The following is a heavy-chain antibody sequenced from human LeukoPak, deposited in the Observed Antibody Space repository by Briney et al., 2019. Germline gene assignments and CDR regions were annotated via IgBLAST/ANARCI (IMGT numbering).Heavy chain of an antibody. CDR3: AKADGSGNYYLILDY. Sequence: RGSLRLSCATSGFTFSTFAMSWVRQAPGKGLEWVAQITSGGETTHYADSVKGRFIISRDNSKNMLSLQMDGLGGEDTALYYCAKADGSGNYYLILDYWGQGTLVTVSS. D-gene: IGHD3-10*01. CDR1: GFTFSTFA. CDR2: ITSGGETT. V-gene: IGHV3-23*01. J-gene: IGHJ4*02.